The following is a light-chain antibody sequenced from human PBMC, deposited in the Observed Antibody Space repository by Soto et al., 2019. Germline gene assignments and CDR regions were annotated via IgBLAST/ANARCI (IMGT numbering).Light chain of an antibody. V-gene: IGKV3-15*01. CDR2: GAS. Sequence: EIVMTQSPATLSVSPGERATLSCRASQTLYNNLAWYQQKLGQAPRLLIYGASARATDIPARFSGSGSGTEFTLTISGLQSEDXAIYYXQQYSDWPLTFGGGTKVEIK. J-gene: IGKJ4*01. CDR3: QQYSDWPLT. CDR1: QTLYNN.